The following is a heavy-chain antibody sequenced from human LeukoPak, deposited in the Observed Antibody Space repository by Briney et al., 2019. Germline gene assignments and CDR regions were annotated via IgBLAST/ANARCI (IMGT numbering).Heavy chain of an antibody. D-gene: IGHD4-17*01. J-gene: IGHJ4*02. Sequence: ASVKVSCKASGGTFSSYAISWVRQAPGQGLEWMGGIIPIFGTADYAQKFQGRVTITADESTSTAYMELSSLRSEDTAVYYCARAGDDYGDYAFDYWGQGTLVTVSS. CDR3: ARAGDDYGDYAFDY. V-gene: IGHV1-69*13. CDR2: IIPIFGTA. CDR1: GGTFSSYA.